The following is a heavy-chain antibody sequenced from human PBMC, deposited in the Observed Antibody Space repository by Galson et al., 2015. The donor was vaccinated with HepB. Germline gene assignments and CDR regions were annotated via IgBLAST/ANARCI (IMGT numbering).Heavy chain of an antibody. CDR1: GGSFSDYC. V-gene: IGHV4-34*01. CDR2: INHSGTA. Sequence: SETLSLTCAVYGGSFSDYCWSWIRQSPGKGLEWIGEINHSGTANYNPSLKSRVSLLVDTSKNQFALKVGSVTAADTAVYYCARVVRGVMRFPNYYYYGMGVWGQGTSVTVSS. CDR3: ARVVRGVMRFPNYYYYGMGV. J-gene: IGHJ6*02. D-gene: IGHD3-10*01.